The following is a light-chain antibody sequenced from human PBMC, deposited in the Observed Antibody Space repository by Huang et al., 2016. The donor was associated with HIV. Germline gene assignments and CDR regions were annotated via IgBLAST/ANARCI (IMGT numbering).Light chain of an antibody. V-gene: IGKV3-20*01. Sequence: DIVLTQSPGTLSLSPGERAALSCRASHNITDNFLSWYQQGSGQAPRLLIYGASNRAIGIPVRFSGSGSGTDFTLIISRLEPQDSAVYYCQQYLSSPLTFGGGTNVEIK. CDR1: HNITDNF. CDR3: QQYLSSPLT. J-gene: IGKJ4*01. CDR2: GAS.